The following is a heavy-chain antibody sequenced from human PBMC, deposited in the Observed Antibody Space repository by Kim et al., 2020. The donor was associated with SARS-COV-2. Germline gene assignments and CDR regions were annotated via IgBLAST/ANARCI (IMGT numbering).Heavy chain of an antibody. CDR2: ISAKNGNI. V-gene: IGHV1-18*01. CDR1: GYTFINYG. D-gene: IGHD4-17*01. CDR3: ARDDYNHMDV. Sequence: ASVKVSCKAFGYTFINYGVSWVRQAPGQGLEWMGRISAKNGNINHARRFQGRVTMTTDTSTSTAYMELRSLTYDDTATYFCARDDYNHMDVWGEGTTVTVSS. J-gene: IGHJ6*03.